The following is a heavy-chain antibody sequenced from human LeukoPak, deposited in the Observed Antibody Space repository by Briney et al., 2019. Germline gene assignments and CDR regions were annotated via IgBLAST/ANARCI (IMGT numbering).Heavy chain of an antibody. D-gene: IGHD3-10*01. CDR2: ISWNSGSV. J-gene: IGHJ5*02. V-gene: IGHV3-9*01. CDR3: AKALGDNWFDP. Sequence: GRSLRLSCAASGFTFDDYAMHWVRQAPGKGLEWVSGISWNSGSVGYADSVKGRFTISRDNAKNSLYLQMNSLRTEDTALYYCAKALGDNWFDPWGQGTLVTVSS. CDR1: GFTFDDYA.